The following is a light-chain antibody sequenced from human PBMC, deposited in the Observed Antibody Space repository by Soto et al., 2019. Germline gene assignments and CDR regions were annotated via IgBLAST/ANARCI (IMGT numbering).Light chain of an antibody. CDR2: GAS. CDR1: QSVSSSY. V-gene: IGKV3-20*01. Sequence: IVLTQSPGTLSLSPGERATLSCRASQSVSSSYLAWYQQKPGQAPRLLIYGASSRATGIPDRFSGSGSGTDFTLTLSRLEPEDFAVYYCQQYGSSPLTFGPGTKVDIK. J-gene: IGKJ3*01. CDR3: QQYGSSPLT.